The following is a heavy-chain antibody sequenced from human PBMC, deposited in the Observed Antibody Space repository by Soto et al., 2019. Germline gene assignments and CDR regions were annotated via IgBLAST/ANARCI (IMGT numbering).Heavy chain of an antibody. Sequence: GGSLRLSCAASGFTFSSYSMNWVRQAPGKGLEWVSYISSSGSTIYYADSVKGRFTISRDNAKNSLYLQMNSLRDEDTAVYYCAREFYDSSGYYDDWGQGTLVTVSS. CDR3: AREFYDSSGYYDD. D-gene: IGHD3-22*01. V-gene: IGHV3-48*02. J-gene: IGHJ4*02. CDR2: ISSSGSTI. CDR1: GFTFSSYS.